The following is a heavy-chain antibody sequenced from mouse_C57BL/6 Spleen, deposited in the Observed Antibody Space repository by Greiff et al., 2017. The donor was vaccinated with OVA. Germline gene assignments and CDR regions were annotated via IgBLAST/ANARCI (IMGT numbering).Heavy chain of an antibody. J-gene: IGHJ2*01. CDR2: IDPANGNT. CDR3: ARGAGLPYFDY. D-gene: IGHD2-4*01. V-gene: IGHV14-3*01. Sequence: VQLKQSVAELVRPGASVKLSCTASGFTFKNTYMHWVKQRPEQGLEWIGRIDPANGNTKYAPKFQGKATITADTATNTAYLQLSSRPSEDAAIYYCARGAGLPYFDYWGQGTTLTVSS. CDR1: GFTFKNTY.